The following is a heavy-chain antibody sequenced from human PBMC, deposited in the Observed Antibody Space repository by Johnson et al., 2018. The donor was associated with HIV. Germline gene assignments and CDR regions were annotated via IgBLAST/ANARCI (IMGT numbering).Heavy chain of an antibody. J-gene: IGHJ3*02. CDR3: AKDVELHGAFDI. CDR1: GFTFDDYA. D-gene: IGHD1-26*01. CDR2: INSDGGST. Sequence: LLVESGGVLVQPGRSLRLSCAASGFTFDDYAMHWVRQAPGKGLEWVSGINSDGGSTAYADSVKGRFTISRENTKDTLSLQMNSLRAEDTAVYFCAKDVELHGAFDIWGQGTMVTVSS. V-gene: IGHV3-9*01.